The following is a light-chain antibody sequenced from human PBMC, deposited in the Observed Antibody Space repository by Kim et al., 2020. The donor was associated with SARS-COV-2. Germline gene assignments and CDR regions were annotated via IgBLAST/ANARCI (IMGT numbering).Light chain of an antibody. J-gene: IGKJ5*01. CDR3: QQRSSWPP. CDR1: PSASSY. V-gene: IGKV3-11*01. CDR2: DAS. Sequence: SFSPEESATLSCRASPSASSYLAWYQQKPGPAPRLLIYDASNRATGIPARFSGRGSGTDFTLTISSLEPEDSAVYYCQQRSSWPPFGQGTRLEIK.